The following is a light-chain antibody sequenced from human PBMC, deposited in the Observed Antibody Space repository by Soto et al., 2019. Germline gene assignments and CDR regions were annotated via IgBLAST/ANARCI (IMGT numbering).Light chain of an antibody. V-gene: IGLV2-18*02. CDR1: SSEVGSYNR. J-gene: IGLJ1*01. Sequence: QSVLTQPPSVSGSPGQSVAISCTGTSSEVGSYNRVSWYQQPPGTAPKVMIYEVSNRPSGVPDRFSGSKSGNTASLTISGLQAEDEADYYCRSYTSSSTYVFGTGTKVTVL. CDR2: EVS. CDR3: RSYTSSSTYV.